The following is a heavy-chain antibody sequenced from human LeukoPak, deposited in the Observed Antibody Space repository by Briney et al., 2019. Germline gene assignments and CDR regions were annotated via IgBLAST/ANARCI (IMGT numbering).Heavy chain of an antibody. V-gene: IGHV3-30*18. CDR3: AKDRMTTVTPFDY. CDR1: GFTFSSYG. D-gene: IGHD4-17*01. CDR2: ISYDGSNK. J-gene: IGHJ4*02. Sequence: GRSLRLSCAASGFTFSSYGMHWVRQAPGKGLEWGAVISYDGSNKYYADSVKGRFTISRDNSKNTLYLQMNSLRAEDTAVYYCAKDRMTTVTPFDYWGQGTLVTVSS.